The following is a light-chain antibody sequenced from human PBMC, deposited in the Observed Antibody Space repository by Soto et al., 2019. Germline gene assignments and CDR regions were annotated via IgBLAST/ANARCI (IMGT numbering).Light chain of an antibody. Sequence: DLQMTQSPSSVSASVGDRVTITCRASQDITIWLAWYQQKPGKAPKLLISAACDLQSGVPSRFSGSGSGTDLTLTISRLRPKYFATYNCKQSNTFPWMFGQGTKVEI. CDR2: AAC. J-gene: IGKJ1*01. V-gene: IGKV1-12*01. CDR3: KQSNTFPWM. CDR1: QDITIW.